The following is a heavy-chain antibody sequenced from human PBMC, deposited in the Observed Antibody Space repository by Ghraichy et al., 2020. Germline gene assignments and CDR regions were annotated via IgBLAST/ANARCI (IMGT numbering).Heavy chain of an antibody. J-gene: IGHJ6*02. CDR3: ARDRGCGGDCYVDYYYYYGMDV. Sequence: GGSLRLSCAASGLTFSSYSMNWVRQAPGKGLEWVSSISSSSSYIYYADSVKGRFTISRDNAKNSLYLQMNSLRAEDTAVYYCARDRGCGGDCYVDYYYYYGMDVWGQGTTVTVSS. V-gene: IGHV3-21*01. CDR1: GLTFSSYS. D-gene: IGHD2-21*02. CDR2: ISSSSSYI.